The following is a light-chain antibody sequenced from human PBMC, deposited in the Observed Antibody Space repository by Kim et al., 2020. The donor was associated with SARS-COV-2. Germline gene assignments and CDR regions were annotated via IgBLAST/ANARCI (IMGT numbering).Light chain of an antibody. CDR3: AAWDDSPDGYVV. J-gene: IGLJ2*01. CDR2: TNN. Sequence: QSVLTQPPSVSGTPGQRVSISCSGSTSNIETNTVNWYQQLPGAAPKLLIHTNNQRPSGVPDRFSGPRFGTSASLTISGLQSEDEADYFCAAWDDSPDGYVVFGGGTQLTVL. V-gene: IGLV1-44*01. CDR1: TSNIETNT.